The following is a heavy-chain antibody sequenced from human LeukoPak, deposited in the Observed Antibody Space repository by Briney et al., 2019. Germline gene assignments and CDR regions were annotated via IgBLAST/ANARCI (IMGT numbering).Heavy chain of an antibody. Sequence: ASVKVSCKVSGKTLSDLSNHWLTQPPGKGLEWLGGSDPEDGERIYAQMFQGRVTMTEDTSIDTAYMELSSLRSEDTAVYYCVTGFTTMAVDYFDYWGQGTLVTVSP. D-gene: IGHD5-18*01. V-gene: IGHV1-24*01. J-gene: IGHJ4*02. CDR3: VTGFTTMAVDYFDY. CDR2: SDPEDGER. CDR1: GKTLSDLS.